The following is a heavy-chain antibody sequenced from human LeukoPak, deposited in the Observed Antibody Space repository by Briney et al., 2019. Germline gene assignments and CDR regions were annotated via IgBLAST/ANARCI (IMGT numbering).Heavy chain of an antibody. CDR3: ARGDYGSGSHHEFLRTLSRYYFDY. J-gene: IGHJ4*02. D-gene: IGHD3-10*01. CDR1: GFTFSSYG. V-gene: IGHV4-34*01. CDR2: INHSGST. Sequence: GSLRLSCAASGFTFSSYGMSWVRQPPGKGLEWIGEINHSGSTNYNPSLKSRVTISVDTSKNQFSLKLSSVTAADTAVYYCARGDYGSGSHHEFLRTLSRYYFDYWGQGTLVTVSS.